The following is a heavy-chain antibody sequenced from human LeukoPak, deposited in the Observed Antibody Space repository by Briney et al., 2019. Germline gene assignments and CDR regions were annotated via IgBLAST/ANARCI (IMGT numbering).Heavy chain of an antibody. J-gene: IGHJ4*02. CDR3: AKKKRMFGVVIPTPYDY. V-gene: IGHV3-23*01. CDR2: ISGSGGST. Sequence: PGGSLRLSCAASGFTFSSYAMSWVCQAPGKGLEWVSAISGSGGSTYYADSVKGRFTISRDNSKNTLYLQMNSLRAEDTAVYYCAKKKRMFGVVIPTPYDYWGQGTLVTVSS. D-gene: IGHD3-3*01. CDR1: GFTFSSYA.